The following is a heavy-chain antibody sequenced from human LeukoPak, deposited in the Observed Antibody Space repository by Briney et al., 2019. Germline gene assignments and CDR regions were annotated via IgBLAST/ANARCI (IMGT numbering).Heavy chain of an antibody. CDR1: GGSFSGYY. J-gene: IGHJ4*02. V-gene: IGHV4-34*01. Sequence: SETLSLTCAVYGGSFSGYYWSWIRQPPGKGLEWIGEINHSGSTNYNPSLKSRVTISVDTSKNQFSLKLSSVTAPDTAVYYCARGQGWLQLPFDYWGQGTLVTVSS. CDR2: INHSGST. D-gene: IGHD5-24*01. CDR3: ARGQGWLQLPFDY.